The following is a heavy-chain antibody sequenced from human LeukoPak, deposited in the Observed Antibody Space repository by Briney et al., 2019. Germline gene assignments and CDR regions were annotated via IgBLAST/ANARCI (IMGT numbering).Heavy chain of an antibody. D-gene: IGHD3-22*01. J-gene: IGHJ3*02. Sequence: GGSLRLSCAASGFSFNPYSMNWLRQAPGKGLEWVSYIDSSSGTIYYADSVRGRFTISGDNAKNSLYLQMNSLRAEDTAVYYCARVRSSYYYESSGYYHYDAFDIWGQGTMVTVSS. CDR1: GFSFNPYS. V-gene: IGHV3-48*01. CDR2: IDSSSGTI. CDR3: ARVRSSYYYESSGYYHYDAFDI.